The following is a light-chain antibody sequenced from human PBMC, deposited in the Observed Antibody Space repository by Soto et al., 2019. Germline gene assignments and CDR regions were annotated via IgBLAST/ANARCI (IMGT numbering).Light chain of an antibody. J-gene: IGKJ1*01. Sequence: DIQMTQSPSILSASVGDRVTITCRASQSISSWLAWYQQKPGKAPNLLIHQASNLEDGVPTRFRGSGSGTEFTLTISSLQPDDFATYYCQQYDSYSWTFGQGTKVDIK. CDR3: QQYDSYSWT. V-gene: IGKV1-5*03. CDR1: QSISSW. CDR2: QAS.